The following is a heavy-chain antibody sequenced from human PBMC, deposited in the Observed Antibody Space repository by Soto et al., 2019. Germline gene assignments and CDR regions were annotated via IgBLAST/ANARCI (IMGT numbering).Heavy chain of an antibody. Sequence: PSETLSLTCTVSGGSISSSSYYWGWIRQPPGKGLEWIGSIYYSGSTYYNPSLKSRVTISVDTSKNQFSLKLSSVTAADTAVYYCARHSWYSGYGFYYYYYGMDVWGQGTTVTVSS. D-gene: IGHD5-12*01. CDR1: GGSISSSSYY. V-gene: IGHV4-39*01. J-gene: IGHJ6*02. CDR2: IYYSGST. CDR3: ARHSWYSGYGFYYYYYGMDV.